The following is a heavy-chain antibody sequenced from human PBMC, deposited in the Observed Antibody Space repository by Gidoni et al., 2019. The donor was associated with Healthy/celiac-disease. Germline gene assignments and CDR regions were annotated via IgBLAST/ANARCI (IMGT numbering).Heavy chain of an antibody. D-gene: IGHD6-6*01. CDR2: IIPIFGTA. Sequence: QVQLVQSGAEVKMPGSSVKVSCKSSGGTFSSYAFSWVRQAPGQGLEWMGGIIPIFGTANYAQKFQGRVTITADKSTSTAYMELSSLRSEDTAVYYCARALREQLVPYYYYGMDVWGQGTTVTVSS. V-gene: IGHV1-69*06. CDR3: ARALREQLVPYYYYGMDV. J-gene: IGHJ6*02. CDR1: GGTFSSYA.